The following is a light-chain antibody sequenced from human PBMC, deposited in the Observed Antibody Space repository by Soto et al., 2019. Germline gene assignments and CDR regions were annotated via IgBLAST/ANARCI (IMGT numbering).Light chain of an antibody. CDR2: GAS. V-gene: IGKV3-20*01. Sequence: EIVLTQSPGTLSLSPGERATLSCRASQSVSSSYLAWYQQKPGQAPRLLIYGASSRATGIPDRFSGSGSGTDFTLTISRLEPEDFAGYYCHQYGSSPPFTFGPGTKVDIK. CDR3: HQYGSSPPFT. J-gene: IGKJ3*01. CDR1: QSVSSSY.